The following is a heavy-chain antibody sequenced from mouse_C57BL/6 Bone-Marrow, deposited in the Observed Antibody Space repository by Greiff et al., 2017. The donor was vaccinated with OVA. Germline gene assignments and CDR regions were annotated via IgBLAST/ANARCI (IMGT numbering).Heavy chain of an antibody. CDR1: GYTFTSYW. D-gene: IGHD4-1*01. CDR3: SRWNLTGRYFDY. CDR2: INPSSGYT. V-gene: IGHV1-7*01. J-gene: IGHJ2*01. Sequence: QVHVKQSGAELAQPGASVKLSCKASGYTFTSYWMHWVKQRPGQGLEWIGYINPSSGYTKYNQKFKDKATLTADKSSSTAYMQLSSLTYEDSAVYYCSRWNLTGRYFDYWGQGTTLTVSS.